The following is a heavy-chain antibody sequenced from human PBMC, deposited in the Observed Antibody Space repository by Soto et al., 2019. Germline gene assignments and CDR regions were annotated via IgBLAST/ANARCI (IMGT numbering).Heavy chain of an antibody. CDR2: IKQDGSER. D-gene: IGHD6-13*01. V-gene: IGHV3-7*01. Sequence: PGGSLRLSCAASGFTFSSYAMSWVRQAPGKGLEWVVNIKQDGSERYFVDSVKGRFTISRDNAKNSMYLQMNSLRAEDTAVYYCARRAAAAGTTSWGQGTLVTVSS. CDR3: ARRAAAAGTTS. CDR1: GFTFSSYA. J-gene: IGHJ4*02.